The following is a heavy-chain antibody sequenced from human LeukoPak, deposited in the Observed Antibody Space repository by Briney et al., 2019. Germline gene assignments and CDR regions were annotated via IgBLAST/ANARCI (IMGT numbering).Heavy chain of an antibody. CDR1: GFTFSSYW. CDR3: ARDRGYSGYDPFDY. V-gene: IGHV3-7*01. Sequence: GGSLRLSCAASGFTFSSYWMSWVRQALGKGLEWVANIKQDGSEKYYVDSVKGRFTISRDNAKNSLYLQMNSLRAEDTAVYYCARDRGYSGYDPFDYWGQGTLVTVSS. D-gene: IGHD5-12*01. CDR2: IKQDGSEK. J-gene: IGHJ4*02.